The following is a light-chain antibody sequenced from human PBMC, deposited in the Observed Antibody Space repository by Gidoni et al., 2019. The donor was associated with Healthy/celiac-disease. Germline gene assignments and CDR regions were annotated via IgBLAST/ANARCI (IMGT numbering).Light chain of an antibody. CDR3: SSYTSSSTRV. CDR2: DVS. J-gene: IGLJ3*02. V-gene: IGLV2-14*01. CDR1: SSDVGGYNY. Sequence: QSALTQPASVYGSPGQSITISCTGTSSDVGGYNYVSWYQQHPGKAPKLMSYDVSNRPSGVSNRFSGSTSGNTASLTISGLQADDEADYYCSSYTSSSTRVFGGGTKLTVL.